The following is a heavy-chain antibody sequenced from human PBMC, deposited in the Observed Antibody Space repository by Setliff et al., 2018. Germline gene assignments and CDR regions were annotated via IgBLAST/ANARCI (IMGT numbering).Heavy chain of an antibody. Sequence: ASVKVSCKASGYTFSDYGITWVRQAPGQGLEWMGWISAYTGNAYYAHKLQDRVTMTTDTSTDTAFLDLRSLRSDDTAIYYCVKDVVGYSSTWPRRDYFDCWGQGTLVTVSS. CDR1: GYTFSDYG. V-gene: IGHV1-18*01. CDR3: VKDVVGYSSTWPRRDYFDC. J-gene: IGHJ4*02. CDR2: ISAYTGNA. D-gene: IGHD6-13*01.